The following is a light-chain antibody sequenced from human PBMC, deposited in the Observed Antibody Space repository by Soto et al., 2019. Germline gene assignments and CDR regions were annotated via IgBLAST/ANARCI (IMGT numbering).Light chain of an antibody. V-gene: IGKV2D-29*02. CDR2: EVS. CDR3: MQSTQLPPT. J-gene: IGKJ5*01. CDR1: QSLLHITGETF. Sequence: DVVMTQTPLSVSVTPGQPASISCKSGQSLLHITGETFLFWYLQKPGQSPQLLIYEVSTRVSGVPDRFSGSGSGTDFTLEISRVETDDVGIYYCMQSTQLPPTFGQGTRLEI.